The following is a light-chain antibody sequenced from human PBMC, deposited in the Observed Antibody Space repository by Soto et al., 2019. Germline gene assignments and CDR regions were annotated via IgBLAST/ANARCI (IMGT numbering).Light chain of an antibody. CDR1: GGSIANNY. Sequence: NFMLTQPHSVSESPGETVTISCTRSGGSIANNYVQWYQQRPGSAPTPVIFQDNERPSGVPDRFSGSIDSSSNSASLTISGLRTEDEADYYCHSYDSSAHWVFGGGTKVTVL. J-gene: IGLJ3*02. V-gene: IGLV6-57*04. CDR2: QDN. CDR3: HSYDSSAHWV.